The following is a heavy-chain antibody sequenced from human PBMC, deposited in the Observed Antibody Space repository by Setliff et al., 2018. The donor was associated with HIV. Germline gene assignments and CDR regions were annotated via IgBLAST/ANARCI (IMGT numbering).Heavy chain of an antibody. V-gene: IGHV3-7*01. Sequence: PGGSLRLSCAASGFTFSRYGMHWVRQAPGKGLEWLANINQDGSEQNSADSLKGRFSVSKDNAKNSLSLQMNSLRAEDTAVYYCARGGAIGVSVGATWGQGTLVTVSS. CDR2: INQDGSEQ. J-gene: IGHJ5*02. CDR3: ARGGAIGVSVGAT. D-gene: IGHD2-15*01. CDR1: GFTFSRYG.